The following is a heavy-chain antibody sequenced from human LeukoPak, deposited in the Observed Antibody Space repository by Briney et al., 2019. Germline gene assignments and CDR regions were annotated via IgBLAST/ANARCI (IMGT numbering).Heavy chain of an antibody. V-gene: IGHV1-2*02. D-gene: IGHD5-12*01. Sequence: ASVKVSCKASGYTFTGYYMHWVRQAPGQGLEWMGWINPNSGVTNYAQKFQGRVTMTRDTSITTAYMELKRLRSDDTAVYYCARDRGYSGYDLGGWGQGTLVTVSS. CDR3: ARDRGYSGYDLGG. CDR1: GYTFTGYY. CDR2: INPNSGVT. J-gene: IGHJ4*02.